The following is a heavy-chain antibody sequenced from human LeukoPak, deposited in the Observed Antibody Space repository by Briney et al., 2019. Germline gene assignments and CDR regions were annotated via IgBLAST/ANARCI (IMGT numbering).Heavy chain of an antibody. J-gene: IGHJ4*02. Sequence: ASVKVSCKASGYTFTSYDISWVRQATGQGLEWMGWMNPNSGNTGYAQKFQGRVTMTRNTSISTAYMELSSLRSEDTAVYYRARGLATVTTFYWGEGTLVTVSS. D-gene: IGHD4-17*01. V-gene: IGHV1-8*01. CDR3: ARGLATVTTFY. CDR1: GYTFTSYD. CDR2: MNPNSGNT.